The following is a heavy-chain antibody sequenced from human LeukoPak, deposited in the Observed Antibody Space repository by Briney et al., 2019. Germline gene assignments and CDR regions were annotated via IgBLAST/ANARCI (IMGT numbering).Heavy chain of an antibody. CDR3: ARDTKGIAAAYFDY. J-gene: IGHJ4*02. CDR1: GYTFTSNA. Sequence: ASVKVSCKASGYTFTSNAMHWVRQAPGQGLEWMGGIIPIFGTANYAQKFQGRVTITADESTSTAYMELSSLRSEDTAVYYCARDTKGIAAAYFDYWGQGTLVTVSS. D-gene: IGHD6-13*01. CDR2: IIPIFGTA. V-gene: IGHV1-69*13.